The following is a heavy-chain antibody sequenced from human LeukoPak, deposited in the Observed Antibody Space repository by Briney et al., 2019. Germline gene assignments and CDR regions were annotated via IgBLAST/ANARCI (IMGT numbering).Heavy chain of an antibody. J-gene: IGHJ4*02. V-gene: IGHV3-33*01. D-gene: IGHD3-22*01. CDR1: GFTFSSYG. CDR3: AREWSVGRGYKEGALDY. Sequence: PGRSLRLSCAASGFTFSSYGMHWVRQAPGKGLEWVAVIWYDGSNKYYADSVKGRFTISRDDSKNTLYLQMNSLRAEDTAVYYCAREWSVGRGYKEGALDYWGQGTLVTVSS. CDR2: IWYDGSNK.